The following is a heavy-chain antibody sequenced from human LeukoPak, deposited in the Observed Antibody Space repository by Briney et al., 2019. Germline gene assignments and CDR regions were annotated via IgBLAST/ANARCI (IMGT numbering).Heavy chain of an antibody. J-gene: IGHJ2*01. CDR2: MNPNSGNT. CDR3: AREHYGSGSYYNVWYFDL. CDR1: GYTFTSYD. D-gene: IGHD3-10*01. V-gene: IGHV1-8*01. Sequence: ASVKVSCKASGYTFTSYDINWVQQATGQGLEWMGWMNPNSGNTGYAQKFQGRVTMTRNTSISTAYMELSSLRSEDTAVYYCAREHYGSGSYYNVWYFDLWGRGTLVTVSS.